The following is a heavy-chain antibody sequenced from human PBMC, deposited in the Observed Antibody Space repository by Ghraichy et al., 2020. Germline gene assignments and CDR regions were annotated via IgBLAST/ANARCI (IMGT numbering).Heavy chain of an antibody. CDR1: GDFFSGGGYA. J-gene: IGHJ4*02. D-gene: IGHD2-2*01. V-gene: IGHV4-30-2*01. CDR3: ARGLLGYCSSISCYGFDY. CDR2: IYYSGSS. Sequence: SETLSLTCAVSGDFFSGGGYAWSWIRQPPGKGLEWIGYIYYSGSSSYNPSLKSRVAISMDRSKNQFSLNLRSVTAADTAFYYCARGLLGYCSSISCYGFDYWGQGPLVTVSS.